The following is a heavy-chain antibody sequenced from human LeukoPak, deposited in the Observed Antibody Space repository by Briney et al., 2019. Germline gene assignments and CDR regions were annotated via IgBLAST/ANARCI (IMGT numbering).Heavy chain of an antibody. V-gene: IGHV1-2*02. Sequence: GASVKVSCKASGYTFTSYGISWVRQAPGQGLEWMGWINPNSGGTNYAQKFQGRVTMTRDTSISTAYMELSRLRSDDTAVYYCAVDDYFDYWGQGTLVTVSS. CDR3: AVDDYFDY. CDR2: INPNSGGT. J-gene: IGHJ4*02. CDR1: GYTFTSYG.